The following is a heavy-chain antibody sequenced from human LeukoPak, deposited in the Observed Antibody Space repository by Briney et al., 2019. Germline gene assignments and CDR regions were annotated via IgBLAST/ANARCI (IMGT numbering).Heavy chain of an antibody. V-gene: IGHV3-11*03. CDR3: ASPLDYDSSGYYY. D-gene: IGHD3-22*01. CDR2: ISSSSSYT. CDR1: GFTFSDYY. Sequence: PGGSLRLSCAASGFTFSDYYMSWIRQAPGKGLEWVSYISSSSSYTNYADSVKGRFTISRDNAKNSLYLQMNSLRAEDTAVYYCASPLDYDSSGYYYWGQGTLVTVSS. J-gene: IGHJ4*02.